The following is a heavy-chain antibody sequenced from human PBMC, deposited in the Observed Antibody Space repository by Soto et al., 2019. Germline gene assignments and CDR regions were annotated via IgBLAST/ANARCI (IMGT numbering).Heavy chain of an antibody. CDR3: TGAYYNVSGYSLDP. D-gene: IGHD3-22*01. CDR1: GGSISSGY. CDR2: IYYGGSI. V-gene: IGHV4-59*01. J-gene: IGHJ5*02. Sequence: SETLSLTCSVSGGSISSGYWTWIRQPPGKGLEWIGYIYYGGSINYNPSLKSRVIISVDTAKNQFSLRLSSVSAADTAVYYCTGAYYNVSGYSLDPWGQGTSVT.